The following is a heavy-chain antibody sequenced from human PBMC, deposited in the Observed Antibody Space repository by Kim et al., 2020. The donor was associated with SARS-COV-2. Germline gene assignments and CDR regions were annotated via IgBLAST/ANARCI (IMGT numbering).Heavy chain of an antibody. CDR2: MNPNSGNT. CDR1: GYTFTSYH. J-gene: IGHJ6*03. V-gene: IGHV1-8*01. D-gene: IGHD6-13*01. CDR3: ARATALNSSSWYGGWYYYYYYMAV. Sequence: ASVKVSCKASGYTFTSYHINWVRQATGQGLEWMGWMNPNSGNTGYAQKFQGRVTMTRNTSINTAYMELSSLRSEDTAVYSCARATALNSSSWYGGWYYYYYYMAVWGKGTTVTASS.